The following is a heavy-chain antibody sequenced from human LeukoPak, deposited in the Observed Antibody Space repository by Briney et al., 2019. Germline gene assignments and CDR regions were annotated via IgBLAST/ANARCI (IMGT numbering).Heavy chain of an antibody. D-gene: IGHD2-2*03. CDR1: GGTFSSYT. Sequence: SVKVSCKAPGGTFSSYTISWVRQAPGQGLEWMGRIIPILGIANYAQKFQGRVTITADKSTSTAYMELSSLRSEDTAVYYCATPGYCSSTSCSHAFDIWGQGTMVTVSS. J-gene: IGHJ3*02. CDR3: ATPGYCSSTSCSHAFDI. V-gene: IGHV1-69*02. CDR2: IIPILGIA.